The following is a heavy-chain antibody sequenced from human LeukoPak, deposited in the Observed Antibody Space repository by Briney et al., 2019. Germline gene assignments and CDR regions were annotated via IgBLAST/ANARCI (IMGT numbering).Heavy chain of an antibody. D-gene: IGHD2-15*01. CDR1: GFTFSSYS. CDR2: ISSRSSYI. Sequence: GGSLRLSCAASGFTFSSYSMNWVRQAPGKGLEWVSSISSRSSYIYYADSVKGRFTISRDNAKNSLYLQMNSLRAEDTAVYYCARAPKDIVVVVAAPSFDYWGQGTLVTVSS. CDR3: ARAPKDIVVVVAAPSFDY. J-gene: IGHJ4*02. V-gene: IGHV3-21*01.